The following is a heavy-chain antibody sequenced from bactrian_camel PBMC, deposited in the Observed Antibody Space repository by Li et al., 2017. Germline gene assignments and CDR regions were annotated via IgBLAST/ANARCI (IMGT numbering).Heavy chain of an antibody. CDR3: VRFGSQFATLASSAVN. V-gene: IGHV3S40*01. J-gene: IGHJ4*01. D-gene: IGHD1*01. CDR1: GFSFTSYY. Sequence: VQLVESGGGLVQPGESPRLSCAASGFSFTSYYPAWVRQAPGKGLEWVSAINSGGGTTYYADSVKGRFTLSEDNAKNTMYLQMHSLKPDDTAVYYCVRFGSQFATLASSAVNWGQGTQVTVS. CDR2: INSGGGTT.